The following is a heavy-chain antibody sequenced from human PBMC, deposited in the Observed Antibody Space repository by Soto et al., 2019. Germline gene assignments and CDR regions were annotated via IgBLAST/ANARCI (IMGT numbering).Heavy chain of an antibody. Sequence: SETLSLTCTVSGGSIDSSGSYWSWIRQRPGKGLEWVGYIYPRGSTRYSASHKSRVSLAVDTSKNQFSLKLSSVTAADTAVYYCARGDIVVVVAATGNWFDPWGQGTLVTVSS. CDR1: GGSIDSSGSY. V-gene: IGHV4-31*03. J-gene: IGHJ5*02. CDR2: IYPRGST. D-gene: IGHD2-15*01. CDR3: ARGDIVVVVAATGNWFDP.